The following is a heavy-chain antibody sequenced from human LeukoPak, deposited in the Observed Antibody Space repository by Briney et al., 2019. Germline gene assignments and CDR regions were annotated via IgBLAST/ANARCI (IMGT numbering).Heavy chain of an antibody. CDR1: GFTFDDYA. CDR2: ISWNSGNI. Sequence: GRSLRLSCAASGFTFDDYAMHWVRQAPGKGLEWVSGISWNSGNIGYADSVKGRFTISRDNAKNSLYLQMNSLRAEDTALYYCAKDSSSSWYVANNWFDPWGQGTLVTVSS. D-gene: IGHD6-13*01. CDR3: AKDSSSSWYVANNWFDP. J-gene: IGHJ5*02. V-gene: IGHV3-9*01.